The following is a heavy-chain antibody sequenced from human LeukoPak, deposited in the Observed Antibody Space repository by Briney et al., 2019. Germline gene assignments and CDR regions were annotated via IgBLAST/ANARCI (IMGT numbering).Heavy chain of an antibody. CDR1: GYTFTNYG. CDR2: ISAYNGNT. Sequence: ASVKVSCKASGYTFTNYGFSWVRQAPGQGLEWMGWISAYNGNTNYAQKFQGRVTMTRDTSISTAYMELSRLRSDDTAVYYCARGPAIRYFDWLHNSNWYDPWGQGTLVTVSS. CDR3: ARGPAIRYFDWLHNSNWYDP. V-gene: IGHV1-18*01. J-gene: IGHJ5*02. D-gene: IGHD3-9*01.